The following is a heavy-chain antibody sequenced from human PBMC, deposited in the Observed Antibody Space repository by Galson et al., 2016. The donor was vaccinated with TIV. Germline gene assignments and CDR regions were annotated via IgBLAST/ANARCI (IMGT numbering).Heavy chain of an antibody. Sequence: SLRLSCAASGFTFDDHGMSWVRQGPGKGLEWVSSINWNGGATSYADSVKGRFTISRDNAKNFLYLQMNSLRAEDTAFYYCVREVVCGGACYYVDYWGQGNLVTVSS. J-gene: IGHJ4*02. V-gene: IGHV3-20*04. CDR3: VREVVCGGACYYVDY. D-gene: IGHD2-21*02. CDR1: GFTFDDHG. CDR2: INWNGGAT.